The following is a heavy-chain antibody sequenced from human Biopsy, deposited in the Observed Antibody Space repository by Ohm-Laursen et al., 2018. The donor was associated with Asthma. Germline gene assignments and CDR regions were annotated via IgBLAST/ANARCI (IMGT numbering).Heavy chain of an antibody. CDR1: GDSFSNYA. V-gene: IGHV1-3*01. CDR2: INAGNGNT. CDR3: ARTYYDFLTGQVKDAFGI. D-gene: IGHD3-9*01. J-gene: IGHJ1*01. Sequence: GSSVKVSCKASGDSFSNYAISWVRQAPGQGLEWMGWINAGNGNTKYSQKFQGRVSITRDTSASTAYMELRSLRSEDTAAYYCARTYYDFLTGQVKDAFGIWGQGTLVTVSS.